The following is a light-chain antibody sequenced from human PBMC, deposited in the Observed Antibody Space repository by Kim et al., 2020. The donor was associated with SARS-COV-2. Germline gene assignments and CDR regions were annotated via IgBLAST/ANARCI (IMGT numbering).Light chain of an antibody. J-gene: IGLJ2*01. CDR2: RNN. Sequence: RQTATLTCAGNRNNVGNRGAAWLQQHHGHPPEHLSYRNNNRPSGISERFSASRSGNTASLTIIGLQPEDEADYFCSTWDSSLSAVVFGGGTQLTVL. V-gene: IGLV10-54*01. CDR1: RNNVGNRG. CDR3: STWDSSLSAVV.